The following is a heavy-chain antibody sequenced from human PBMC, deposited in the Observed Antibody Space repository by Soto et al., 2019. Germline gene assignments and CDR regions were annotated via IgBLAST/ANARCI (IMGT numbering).Heavy chain of an antibody. Sequence: APVKVSCKASGYTFTGHYIHWVRQAPEQGPEWMGEIGPETGATRYAQKFRGRVTMTRDMSITTVYMELNNLSPDDMAVYYCGRGRSGQIVVFYWGQGTPVTVSS. J-gene: IGHJ4*02. V-gene: IGHV1-2*02. D-gene: IGHD5-12*01. CDR1: GYTFTGHY. CDR3: GRGRSGQIVVFY. CDR2: IGPETGAT.